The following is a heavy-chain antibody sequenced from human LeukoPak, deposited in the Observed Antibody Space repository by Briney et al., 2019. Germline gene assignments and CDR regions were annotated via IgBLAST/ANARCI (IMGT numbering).Heavy chain of an antibody. V-gene: IGHV3-7*01. CDR2: IKQDGSEK. J-gene: IGHJ4*02. Sequence: PGGSLRLSCAASGFTFSSYWMSWVRQAPGKGLEWVANIKQDGSEKYYVDSVKGRFTISRDNAKNSLYPQMNSLRAEDTAVYYCARVSSGYYGLMGDLDYWGQGTLVTVSS. CDR1: GFTFSSYW. CDR3: ARVSSGYYGLMGDLDY. D-gene: IGHD3-22*01.